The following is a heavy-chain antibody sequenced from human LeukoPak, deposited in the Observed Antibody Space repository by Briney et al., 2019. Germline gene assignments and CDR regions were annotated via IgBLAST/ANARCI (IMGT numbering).Heavy chain of an antibody. V-gene: IGHV1-2*02. CDR2: INPNSGGT. CDR1: GYTFTDYY. J-gene: IGHJ3*01. CDR3: AWYYYDTSSVFDV. D-gene: IGHD3-22*01. Sequence: GASLKLSCKASGYTFTDYYMNWVRQAPGQGLEWIGWINPNSGGTNYAQKFKGRVTMTRDTSINTAYMEMSRLRSDATAVYYCAWYYYDTSSVFDVWGQGTRVTVSS.